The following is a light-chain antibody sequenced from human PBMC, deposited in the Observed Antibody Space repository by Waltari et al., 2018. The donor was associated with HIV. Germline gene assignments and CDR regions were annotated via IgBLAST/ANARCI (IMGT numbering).Light chain of an antibody. CDR3: GTWDSSLNTPV. V-gene: IGLV1-51*01. Sequence: QPVLTQPPSVSAAPGRSVTITCSGSTSNIETNYVSWYQQIPGTAPKLLIYDNNKRPAWNPERCSGSKSATSATLGITGLQTGDEAEYFCGTWDSSLNTPVFGGGSRLTVL. CDR1: TSNIETNY. J-gene: IGLJ2*01. CDR2: DNN.